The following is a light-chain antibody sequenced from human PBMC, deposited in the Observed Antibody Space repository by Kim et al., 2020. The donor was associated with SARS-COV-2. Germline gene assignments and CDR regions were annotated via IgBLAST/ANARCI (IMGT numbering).Light chain of an antibody. CDR2: WAS. CDR3: QQYYTAPWT. J-gene: IGKJ1*01. CDR1: QSVFYSSNSKSY. V-gene: IGKV4-1*01. Sequence: ATINCRSSQSVFYSSNSKSYLVWYQQKPGQPPKLLIYWASIREAGVPDRFSGSGSGTDFTLTISSMQAEDVAVYYCQQYYTAPWTFGQGTKVDIK.